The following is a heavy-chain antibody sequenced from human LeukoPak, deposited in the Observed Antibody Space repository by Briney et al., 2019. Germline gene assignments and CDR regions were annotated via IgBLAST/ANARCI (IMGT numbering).Heavy chain of an antibody. Sequence: ASVKVSCKASGYTSTGYYMHWVRQAPGQGLEWMGWINPYSGGTNYAQKFQGRVTMTRETSITTAYMELSSLRSDDTAIYYCAKTDNKYDSRLILNWGQGTQVTVSS. V-gene: IGHV1-2*02. CDR1: GYTSTGYY. D-gene: IGHD3-22*01. J-gene: IGHJ4*02. CDR3: AKTDNKYDSRLILN. CDR2: INPYSGGT.